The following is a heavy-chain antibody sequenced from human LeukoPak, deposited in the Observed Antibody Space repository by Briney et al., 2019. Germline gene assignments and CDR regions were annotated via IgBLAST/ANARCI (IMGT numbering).Heavy chain of an antibody. CDR3: ARVVTDYFDY. J-gene: IGHJ4*02. CDR2: IYYSGST. CDR1: GGSISSSSYY. D-gene: IGHD3-10*01. V-gene: IGHV4-39*07. Sequence: PTETLFLTCTVSGGSISSSSYYWGWIRQPPGKGLEWIGSIYYSGSTYYNPSLKSRVTISVDTSKNQFSLKLSSVTAADTAVYYCARVVTDYFDYWGQGTLVTVSS.